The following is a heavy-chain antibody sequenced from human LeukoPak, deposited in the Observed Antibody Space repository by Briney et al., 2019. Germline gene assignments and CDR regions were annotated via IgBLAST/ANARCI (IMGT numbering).Heavy chain of an antibody. D-gene: IGHD2-15*01. CDR2: INHSGST. J-gene: IGHJ5*01. V-gene: IGHV4-34*01. CDR1: GGSFSGYY. CDR3: ARFGWSGVPTFDS. Sequence: PSETLSLTCAVYGGSFSGYYWSWIRQPPGKGLEWIGEINHSGSTNYNPSLKSRVTISVDTSKNQFSLILTSVTAADTAVYYCARFGWSGVPTFDSWGQGTLVTVSS.